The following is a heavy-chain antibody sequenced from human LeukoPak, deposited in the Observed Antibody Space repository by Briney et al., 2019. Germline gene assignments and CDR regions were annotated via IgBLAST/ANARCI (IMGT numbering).Heavy chain of an antibody. CDR1: GGSFSGYY. J-gene: IGHJ4*02. V-gene: IGHV4-34*01. Sequence: PSETLSLTCAVSGGSFSGYYWSWIRQPPGKGLEWIGEINHSGSTNYNPSLKSRVTISLDTPKNQFSLKLSSVTAADTAVYYRARLAAAGTAAIDYWGQGTLVTVSS. D-gene: IGHD6-13*01. CDR3: ARLAAAGTAAIDY. CDR2: INHSGST.